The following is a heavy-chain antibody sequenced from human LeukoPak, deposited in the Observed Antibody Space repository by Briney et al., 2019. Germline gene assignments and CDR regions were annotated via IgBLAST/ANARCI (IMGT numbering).Heavy chain of an antibody. V-gene: IGHV4-34*01. D-gene: IGHD1/OR15-1a*01. Sequence: SETLSLTCTVSDDSITIYYWSWIRQPPGKGLEWIGEINHSGSTNYNPSLKSRVTISVDTSKNQFSLKLSSVTAADTAVYYCARDVYNWNIDAFDIWGQGTMVTVSS. CDR1: DDSITIYY. CDR3: ARDVYNWNIDAFDI. J-gene: IGHJ3*02. CDR2: INHSGST.